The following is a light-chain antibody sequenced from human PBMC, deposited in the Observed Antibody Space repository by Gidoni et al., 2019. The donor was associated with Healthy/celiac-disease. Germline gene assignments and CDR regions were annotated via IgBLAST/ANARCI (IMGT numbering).Light chain of an antibody. V-gene: IGLV2-23*01. CDR1: SSDVGRYNL. Sequence: QSALTQPASVSGSTGQSTTISCTGTSSDVGRYNLVSWYQQHTGKAPKLMIYEGSKRPSGVSNRFSGSKSGNTASLTISGLQAEDEADYYCCSYAGSSTWVFGGGTKLTVL. J-gene: IGLJ3*02. CDR3: CSYAGSSTWV. CDR2: EGS.